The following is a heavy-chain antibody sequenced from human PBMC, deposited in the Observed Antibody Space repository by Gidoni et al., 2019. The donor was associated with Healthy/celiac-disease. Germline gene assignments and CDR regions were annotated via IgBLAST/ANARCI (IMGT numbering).Heavy chain of an antibody. CDR1: GFTFSGSA. J-gene: IGHJ4*02. D-gene: IGHD4-4*01. CDR3: TRLTTVRGFDY. Sequence: EVQLVESGGGLVQPGGSLKLSCAASGFTFSGSAMHWVRQASGKGLEWVGRIRSKANSYATAYAASVKGRFTISRDDSKNTAYLQMNSLKTEDTAVYYCTRLTTVRGFDYWGQGTLVTVSS. CDR2: IRSKANSYAT. V-gene: IGHV3-73*02.